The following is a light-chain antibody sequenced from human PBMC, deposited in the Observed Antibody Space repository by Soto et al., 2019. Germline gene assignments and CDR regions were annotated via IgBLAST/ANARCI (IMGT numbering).Light chain of an antibody. V-gene: IGKV1-33*01. CDR3: QQYDNIPLT. CDR2: DAS. CDR1: QDISDY. Sequence: DFQMTQSPSSLSASVGDRVTITCQASQDISDYLNWYQQKPGAAPKLLIYDASNLQAGVPSRFSRSGSGTEFTFTISSLQPEDVATYYCQQYDNIPLTFGGGTKVEIK. J-gene: IGKJ4*01.